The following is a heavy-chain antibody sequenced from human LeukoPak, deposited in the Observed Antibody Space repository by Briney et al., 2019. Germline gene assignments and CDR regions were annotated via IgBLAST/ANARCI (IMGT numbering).Heavy chain of an antibody. CDR1: GGTFSSYA. CDR3: ARDLGGNIPNYFDY. D-gene: IGHD1-26*01. J-gene: IGHJ4*02. V-gene: IGHV1-69*05. CDR2: IIPIFGTA. Sequence: SVKVSCKASGGTFSSYAISWARQAPGQGLGWMGRIIPIFGTANYAQKFQGRVTITTDESTSTAYMELSSLRSEDTAVYYCARDLGGNIPNYFDYWGQGTLVTVSS.